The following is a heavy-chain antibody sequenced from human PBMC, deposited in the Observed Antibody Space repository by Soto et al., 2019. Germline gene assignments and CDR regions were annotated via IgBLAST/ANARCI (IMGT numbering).Heavy chain of an antibody. CDR3: AKDSEYSSSPRLFDY. J-gene: IGHJ4*02. D-gene: IGHD6-6*01. CDR2: ISWNSGSI. Sequence: EVQLVESGGGLVQPGRSLRLSCAASGFTFDDYAMHWVRQAPGKGLEWVSGISWNSGSIGYADSVKGRFTISRDNAKNSLYLQMNSLRAEDTALYYCAKDSEYSSSPRLFDYWGQGTLVTVSS. CDR1: GFTFDDYA. V-gene: IGHV3-9*01.